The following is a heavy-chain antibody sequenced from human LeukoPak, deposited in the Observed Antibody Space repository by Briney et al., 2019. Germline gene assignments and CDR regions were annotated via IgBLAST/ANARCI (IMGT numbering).Heavy chain of an antibody. CDR2: IKQDGSEK. J-gene: IGHJ6*03. D-gene: IGHD2/OR15-2a*01. CDR3: AREGGLENKYYYYYYMDV. CDR1: GFTFSSYW. V-gene: IGHV3-7*01. Sequence: GGSLRLSCAASGFTFSSYWKSWVRQAPGKGLEWVANIKQDGSEKYYVDSVKGRFTISRDNAKNSLYLQMNSLRAEDTAVYYCAREGGLENKYYYYYYMDVWGKGTTVTVSS.